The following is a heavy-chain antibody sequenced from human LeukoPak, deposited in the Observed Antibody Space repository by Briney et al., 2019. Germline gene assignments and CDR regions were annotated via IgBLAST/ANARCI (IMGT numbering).Heavy chain of an antibody. V-gene: IGHV5-51*01. Sequence: GASLKISCKGSGYSFTSYWIGWVRQMPGKGLEWMGIIYPGDSDTRYSPSFQGQVTISADKSISTAYLQWSSLKASDTAMYYCARPEWDIVVVPADGGYAFDIWGQGTMVTVSS. CDR2: IYPGDSDT. J-gene: IGHJ3*02. D-gene: IGHD2-2*01. CDR1: GYSFTSYW. CDR3: ARPEWDIVVVPADGGYAFDI.